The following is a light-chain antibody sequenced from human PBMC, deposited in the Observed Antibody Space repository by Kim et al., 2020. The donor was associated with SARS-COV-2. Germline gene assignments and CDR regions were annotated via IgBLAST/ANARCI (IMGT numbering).Light chain of an antibody. CDR3: QQYYFYPYT. CDR2: KAS. Sequence: SASVGDRVTITCRASQYVADCLAWYQQKPGKAPKLLVYKASRLESGVPSRFSGSGSGTEFTLTISSLQPDDFATYYCQQYYFYPYTFGQGTKLEI. J-gene: IGKJ2*01. V-gene: IGKV1-5*03. CDR1: QYVADC.